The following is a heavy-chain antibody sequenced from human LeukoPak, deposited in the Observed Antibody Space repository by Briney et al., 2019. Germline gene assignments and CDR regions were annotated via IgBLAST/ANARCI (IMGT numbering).Heavy chain of an antibody. Sequence: SETLSLTCTVSGGSISSSSYYWGWIRQPPGKGLEWIGSIYYSGSTYYNPSLKSRVAISVDTSKNQFSLKLSSVTAADTAVYYRARGVGSSGPLPTEYFQHWGQGTLVTVSS. J-gene: IGHJ1*01. CDR2: IYYSGST. D-gene: IGHD6-19*01. CDR3: ARGVGSSGPLPTEYFQH. CDR1: GGSISSSSYY. V-gene: IGHV4-39*07.